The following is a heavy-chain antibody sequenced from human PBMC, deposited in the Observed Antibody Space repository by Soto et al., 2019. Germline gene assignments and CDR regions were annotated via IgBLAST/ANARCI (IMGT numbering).Heavy chain of an antibody. Sequence: QAQLVQSGAEVTKPGASVKVSCKASGYTFTSYDINWVRQATGQGLEWMGWMSPNSGATGYAQKFQGRVTMTRDTSISTAYMELSNLRSDDTAIYYCARGVDAGVDVWGQGTTVTVSS. CDR1: GYTFTSYD. J-gene: IGHJ6*02. CDR3: ARGVDAGVDV. D-gene: IGHD1-1*01. CDR2: MSPNSGAT. V-gene: IGHV1-8*01.